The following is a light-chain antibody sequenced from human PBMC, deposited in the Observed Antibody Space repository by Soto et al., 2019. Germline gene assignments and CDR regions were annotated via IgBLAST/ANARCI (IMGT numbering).Light chain of an antibody. V-gene: IGKV1-5*01. CDR1: QSISSW. J-gene: IGKJ2*01. CDR3: QQLNDYPHT. CDR2: DAS. Sequence: DIQMTQSPSTLSASVGDRVTITCRASQSISSWLAWYQQKPGKAPKLLIYDASSLESGVPSRFSGSGSGTEFTLTISSLQPDDFATYYCQQLNDYPHTFGQGTKLEIK.